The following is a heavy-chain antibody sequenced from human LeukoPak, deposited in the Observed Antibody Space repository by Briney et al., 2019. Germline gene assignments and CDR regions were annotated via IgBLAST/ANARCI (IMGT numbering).Heavy chain of an antibody. CDR2: ISWNSGSI. CDR1: GFTFSSYA. CDR3: AKDVLAGASWRYFDY. D-gene: IGHD1-26*01. J-gene: IGHJ4*02. V-gene: IGHV3-9*01. Sequence: GRSLRLSCAASGFTFSSYAMHWGRLAPGKGLEWVSGISWNSGSIGYADSVKGRFTISRDNAKNSLYLQMNSLRAEDTALYYCAKDVLAGASWRYFDYWGQGTLVTVSS.